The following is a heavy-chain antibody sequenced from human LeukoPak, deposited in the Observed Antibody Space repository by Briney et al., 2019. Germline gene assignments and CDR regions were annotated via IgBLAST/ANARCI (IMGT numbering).Heavy chain of an antibody. J-gene: IGHJ6*03. CDR1: GYTFTSYA. CDR2: INTNTGNP. D-gene: IGHD6-6*01. V-gene: IGHV7-4-1*02. Sequence: ASVKVSCKVSGYTFTSYAMNWVRQAPGQGLEWMGWINTNTGNPTYAQGFTGRFVFSLDTSVSTAYLQISSLKAEDTAVYYCARGPQSIAARPGTYYYYYMDVWGKGTTVTVSS. CDR3: ARGPQSIAARPGTYYYYYMDV.